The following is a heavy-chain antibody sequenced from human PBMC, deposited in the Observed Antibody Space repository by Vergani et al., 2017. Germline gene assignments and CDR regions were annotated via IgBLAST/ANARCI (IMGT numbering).Heavy chain of an antibody. J-gene: IGHJ2*01. CDR3: ARVGHLVAVTGEGPSLDL. V-gene: IGHV4-34*01. CDR1: GGSFSGYY. D-gene: IGHD2-21*02. CDR2: INHSGST. Sequence: QVQLQQRGAGLLKPSETLSLTCAVYGGSFSGYYWSWIRQPPGKGLEWIGEINHSGSTNYNPSLKSRVTISVDTSKNQFSLRLSSVTAADTAVYYCARVGHLVAVTGEGPSLDLWGRGTLVTVSS.